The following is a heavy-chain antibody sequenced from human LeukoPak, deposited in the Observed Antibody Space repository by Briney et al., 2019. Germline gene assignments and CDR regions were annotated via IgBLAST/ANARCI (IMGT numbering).Heavy chain of an antibody. V-gene: IGHV4-31*03. CDR1: GGSISSGGYY. D-gene: IGHD3-10*01. CDR2: IYYSGST. J-gene: IGHJ4*02. Sequence: SETLSLTCTVSGGSISSGGYYWSWIRQHPGKGLEWIGYIYYSGSTYYNPSLKSRVTISVDTSKNQFSLKLSSVTAADTAVYYCARDCPYGSGVDYWGRGTLVTVSS. CDR3: ARDCPYGSGVDY.